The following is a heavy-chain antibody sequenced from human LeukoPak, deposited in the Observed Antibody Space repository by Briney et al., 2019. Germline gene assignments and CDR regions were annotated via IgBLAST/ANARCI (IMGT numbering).Heavy chain of an antibody. CDR1: GYTFTSYG. D-gene: IGHD3-22*01. CDR2: ISAYNGNT. CDR3: ARDRPFYDSSGYYYDY. V-gene: IGHV1-18*01. Sequence: ASVKVSRKASGYTFTSYGISWVRQAPGQGLEWMGWISAYNGNTNYAQKLQGRVTMTTDTSTSTAYMELRSLRSDDTAVYYCARDRPFYDSSGYYYDYWGQGTLVTVSS. J-gene: IGHJ4*02.